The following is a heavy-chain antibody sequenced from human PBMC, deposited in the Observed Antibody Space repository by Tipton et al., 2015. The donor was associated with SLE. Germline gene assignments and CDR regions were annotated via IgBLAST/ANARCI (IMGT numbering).Heavy chain of an antibody. J-gene: IGHJ4*02. V-gene: IGHV1-3*01. Sequence: QLVQSGAEVKKPGASVKVSCEASGYTFMHWVRQAPGQSLEWMGWINAANGNTKYSQKFQGRVTITRDSPASTSYMELNNLRAEDTAVYYCARRSAYYWSFDYWGRGTLVTVSS. CDR2: INAANGNT. CDR1: GYTF. CDR3: ARRSAYYWSFDY. D-gene: IGHD1-1*01.